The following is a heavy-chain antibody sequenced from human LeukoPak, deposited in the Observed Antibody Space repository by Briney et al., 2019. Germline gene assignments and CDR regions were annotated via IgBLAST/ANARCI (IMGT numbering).Heavy chain of an antibody. J-gene: IGHJ3*02. V-gene: IGHV4-59*01. CDR3: ARGYYYDSSGHRAFDT. Sequence: SETLSLTCTVSGGSISSYYWSWIRQPPGKGLEWIGYIYYTGSTNYNPSLKSRVTISVDTSKNQFSLKLSSVTAADTAVYSYARGYYYDSSGHRAFDTWGQGTMVTVSS. CDR1: GGSISSYY. CDR2: IYYTGST. D-gene: IGHD3-22*01.